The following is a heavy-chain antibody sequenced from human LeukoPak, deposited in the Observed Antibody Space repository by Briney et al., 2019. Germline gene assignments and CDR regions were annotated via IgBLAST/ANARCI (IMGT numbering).Heavy chain of an antibody. CDR1: GGTFSSYA. CDR2: IIPILGIA. J-gene: IGHJ4*02. CDR3: ARDRVSSGWPLTLDY. Sequence: GASVKVSCKASGGTFSSYAISWVRQAPGQGRECMGRIIPILGIANYAQKFQGRVTMTRDTSTSTVYMELSSLRSEDTAVYYCARDRVSSGWPLTLDYWGQGTLVTVSS. D-gene: IGHD6-19*01. V-gene: IGHV1-69*04.